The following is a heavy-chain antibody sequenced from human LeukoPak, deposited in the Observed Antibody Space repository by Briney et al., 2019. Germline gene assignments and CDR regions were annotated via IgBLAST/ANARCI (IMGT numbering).Heavy chain of an antibody. V-gene: IGHV1-69*05. CDR3: ARGVAVAGDAFAI. Sequence: SVKVSCKASGGTFSSYAISWVRQAPGQGLEWMGGIIPIFGTANYAQKFQGRVTITTDESTSTAYMELSSLRSEDTAVYYCARGVAVAGDAFAIWGQGTMVTVSS. CDR2: IIPIFGTA. CDR1: GGTFSSYA. J-gene: IGHJ3*02. D-gene: IGHD6-19*01.